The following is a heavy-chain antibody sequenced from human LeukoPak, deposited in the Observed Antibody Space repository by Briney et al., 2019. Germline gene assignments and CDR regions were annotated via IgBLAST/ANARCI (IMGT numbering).Heavy chain of an antibody. Sequence: PSETLSLTCTVSGGSISSDNYQWSWIRQPPGKGLEWIGYINYSGSTYYNPSLKSRLTISVDTSKNHFSLKLSSVTAADTAVYYCARYGSGSTWFDPWDQGTLVTVSS. CDR1: GGSISSDNYQ. J-gene: IGHJ5*02. V-gene: IGHV4-30-4*01. CDR2: INYSGST. CDR3: ARYGSGSTWFDP. D-gene: IGHD3-10*01.